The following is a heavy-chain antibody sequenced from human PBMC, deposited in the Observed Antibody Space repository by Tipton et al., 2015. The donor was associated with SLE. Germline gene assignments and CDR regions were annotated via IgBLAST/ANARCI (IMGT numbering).Heavy chain of an antibody. CDR3: ARGASGSYYYMDV. CDR1: GGSISSHY. CDR2: IYYGGST. D-gene: IGHD3-10*01. Sequence: TLSLTCTVSGGSISSHYWSWIRQPPGKGLEWIGYIYYGGSTNYNPSLKSRVTISVDTSKNQFSLKLSSVTAADTAVYYCARGASGSYYYMDVWGKGTTVTVSS. V-gene: IGHV4-59*11. J-gene: IGHJ6*03.